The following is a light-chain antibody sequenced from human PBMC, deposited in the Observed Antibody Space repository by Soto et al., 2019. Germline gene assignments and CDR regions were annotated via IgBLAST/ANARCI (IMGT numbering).Light chain of an antibody. Sequence: EIVMTQSPATLSVSPGERATLSCRASQSVSSNLAWYQQKPGQAPRLLIYGASTRATGIPARFSGSGSGTEFTLTISSLQSEDFAVYYCQHYSSSPTTFGQGTKV. CDR2: GAS. CDR3: QHYSSSPTT. J-gene: IGKJ1*01. CDR1: QSVSSN. V-gene: IGKV3-15*01.